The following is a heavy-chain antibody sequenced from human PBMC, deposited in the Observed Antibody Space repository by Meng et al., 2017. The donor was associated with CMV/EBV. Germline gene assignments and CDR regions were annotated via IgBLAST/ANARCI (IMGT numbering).Heavy chain of an antibody. CDR2: ISSSGSTI. CDR1: GFTFSSYE. Sequence: GGSLRLSCAASGFTFSSYEMNWVRQAPGKGLEWVSYISSSGSTIYYADSVKGRFTISRDNAKNSLYLQMNSLRAEDTAVYYCASWYDAFDIWGQGTMVAVSS. J-gene: IGHJ3*02. D-gene: IGHD6-13*01. CDR3: ASWYDAFDI. V-gene: IGHV3-48*03.